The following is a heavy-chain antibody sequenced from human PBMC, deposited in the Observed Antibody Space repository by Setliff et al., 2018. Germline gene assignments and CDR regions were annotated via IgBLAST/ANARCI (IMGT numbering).Heavy chain of an antibody. V-gene: IGHV4-39*06. CDR2: IYYSGST. CDR1: GGSIRSSSYY. Sequence: SETLSLTCTVSGGSIRSSSYYWGWLRQPPGQGWEWIGSIYYSGSTYYNPSLKSRVTISVDTSKNQFTLKLSYATAADTAVYYCAGVAAYSSSWYNYYYGMDVWGQGTTVTVSS. CDR3: AGVAAYSSSWYNYYYGMDV. J-gene: IGHJ6*02. D-gene: IGHD6-13*01.